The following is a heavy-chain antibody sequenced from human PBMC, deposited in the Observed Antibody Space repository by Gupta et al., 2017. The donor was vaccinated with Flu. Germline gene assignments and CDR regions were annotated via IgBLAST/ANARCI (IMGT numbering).Heavy chain of an antibody. CDR3: TTAYSGSSSRAEFDY. J-gene: IGHJ4*02. Sequence: EVPLVESGGGLVKPGGSLRLSWAASGFTFSNSWLIWVRQAPGKGLEWVGRIKSKTDGGTTDYAAPVKGRFTISRDDSKNTLYLQMNSLKTEDTAVYYCTTAYSGSSSRAEFDYWGQGTLVTVSS. D-gene: IGHD1-26*01. CDR2: IKSKTDGGTT. V-gene: IGHV3-15*01. CDR1: GFTFSNSW.